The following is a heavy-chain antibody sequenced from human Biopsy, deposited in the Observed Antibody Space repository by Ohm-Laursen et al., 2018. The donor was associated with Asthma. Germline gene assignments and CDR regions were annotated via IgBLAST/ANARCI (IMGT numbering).Heavy chain of an antibody. CDR2: ITSSSSYI. Sequence: SLRLSCAASGFTFSGYTMNWVRQAPGKGLEWVSSITSSSSYIFYADSVKGRFTISRDNPRNSLYLQMNSLRAEDAAVYYCARFVQAEEGVFWGQGARVIVSS. CDR3: ARFVQAEEGVF. V-gene: IGHV3-21*01. J-gene: IGHJ4*02. CDR1: GFTFSGYT. D-gene: IGHD2-15*01.